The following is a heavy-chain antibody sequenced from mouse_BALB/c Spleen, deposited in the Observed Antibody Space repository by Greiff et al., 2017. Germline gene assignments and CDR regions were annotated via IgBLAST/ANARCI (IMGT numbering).Heavy chain of an antibody. Sequence: EVKLMESGPSLVKPSQTLSLTCSVTGDSITSGYWNWIRKFPGNKLEYMGYISYSGSTYYNPSLKSRISITRDTSKNQYYLQLNSVTTEDTATYYCARYSDYYGTYYYYFDYWGQGTTLTVSS. CDR3: ARYSDYYGTYYYYFDY. CDR1: GDSITSGY. J-gene: IGHJ2*01. V-gene: IGHV3-8*02. D-gene: IGHD1-1*01. CDR2: ISYSGST.